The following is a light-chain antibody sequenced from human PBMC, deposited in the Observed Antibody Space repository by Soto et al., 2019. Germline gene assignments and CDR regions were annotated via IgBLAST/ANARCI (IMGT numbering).Light chain of an antibody. CDR3: SSYTKSSTYV. Sequence: QSALTQPASVSGSPGQSITISCTGTSSDVGNYNYVSWYQQHPGKAPKLMIYDVSNRPSGVSNRFSGSKSGNTASLTISGLRAEDEADYYCSSYTKSSTYVFGTGTKVTVL. CDR2: DVS. CDR1: SSDVGNYNY. J-gene: IGLJ1*01. V-gene: IGLV2-14*01.